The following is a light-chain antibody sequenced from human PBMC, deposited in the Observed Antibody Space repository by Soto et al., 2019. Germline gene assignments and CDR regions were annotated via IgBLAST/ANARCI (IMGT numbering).Light chain of an antibody. V-gene: IGKV1-39*01. CDR3: QQSYRAPRT. CDR1: QSISTY. J-gene: IGKJ1*01. CDR2: AAS. Sequence: DIQMTQSPSSLSASVGDRVTITCRASQSISTYLNWYQHKPGKAPKVLIYAASSLQSGVPSRSRGSGSGTDFPLTISSLQPEDFATYYCQQSYRAPRTFGQGTKVEI.